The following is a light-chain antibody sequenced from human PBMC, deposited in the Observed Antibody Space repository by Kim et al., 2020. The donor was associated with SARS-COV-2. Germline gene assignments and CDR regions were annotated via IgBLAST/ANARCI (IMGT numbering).Light chain of an antibody. CDR2: GKN. CDR3: NSRDSSGNHLV. V-gene: IGLV3-19*01. CDR1: RLRSYY. J-gene: IGLJ3*02. Sequence: ALGQTVMITCQGDRLRSYYASWYQQKPGQAPVLVIYGKNNRPSGIPDRFSGSSSGNTASLTITGAQAEDEADYYCNSRDSSGNHLVFGGGTQLTVL.